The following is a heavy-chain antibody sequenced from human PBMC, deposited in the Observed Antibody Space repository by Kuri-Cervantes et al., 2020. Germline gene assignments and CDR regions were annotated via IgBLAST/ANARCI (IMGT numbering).Heavy chain of an antibody. Sequence: SQTLSLTCAVYGGSLSGYYWSWIRQPPGKGLEWIGEINHSGSTNYNPSLKSRVTISVGTSKNQFSLKLSSVTAADTAVYYCARSTYYYDSSGYDWGQGTLVTVSS. J-gene: IGHJ4*02. V-gene: IGHV4-34*01. CDR1: GGSLSGYY. CDR2: INHSGST. CDR3: ARSTYYYDSSGYD. D-gene: IGHD3-22*01.